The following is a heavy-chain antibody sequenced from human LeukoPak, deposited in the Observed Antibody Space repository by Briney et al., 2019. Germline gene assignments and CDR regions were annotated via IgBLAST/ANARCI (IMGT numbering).Heavy chain of an antibody. Sequence: SETLSLTCTVSGVSISNYYWSWIRQPPGKGLEWLGSIRYTGTTNYSPSLQRRGTISLDTSNKQFSLKLSSVTAADTAVYYCARDPYCRGGSGYPFDYWGQGTLVTVSP. J-gene: IGHJ4*02. CDR3: ARDPYCRGGSGYPFDY. D-gene: IGHD2-15*01. CDR1: GVSISNYY. V-gene: IGHV4-59*01. CDR2: IRYTGTT.